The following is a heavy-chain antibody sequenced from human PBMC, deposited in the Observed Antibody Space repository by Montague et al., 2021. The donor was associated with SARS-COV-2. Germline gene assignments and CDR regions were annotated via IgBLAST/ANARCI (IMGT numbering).Heavy chain of an antibody. Sequence: SETLSLTCTVSGGSISSYYWSWIRQPPGRGLQWIGHISYSGSTNYNPSLKSRVTISVDTSKNHFTLRLSSVTAADTAVYYCANFLRTKLLFGTLYYGMDVWGQGTTVTVSS. J-gene: IGHJ6*02. D-gene: IGHD2-2*01. CDR3: ANFLRTKLLFGTLYYGMDV. CDR1: GGSISSYY. CDR2: ISYSGST. V-gene: IGHV4-59*01.